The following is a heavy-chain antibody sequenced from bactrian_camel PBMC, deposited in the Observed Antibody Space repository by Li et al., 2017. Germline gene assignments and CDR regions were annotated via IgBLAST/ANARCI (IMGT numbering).Heavy chain of an antibody. J-gene: IGHJ7*01. CDR2: IVNGDRT. CDR1: GFTFRNYD. Sequence: QLVESGGGLVHPGGSLRLSCAASGFTFRNYDMAWVRQAPGKGLEWVSAIVNGDRTTYAESVKGRFTISRDNAKNTLYLQLNSLKSEDTAMYYCAATEYGGSWNMEYWGKGTQVTVS. V-gene: IGHV3-1*01. D-gene: IGHD6*01.